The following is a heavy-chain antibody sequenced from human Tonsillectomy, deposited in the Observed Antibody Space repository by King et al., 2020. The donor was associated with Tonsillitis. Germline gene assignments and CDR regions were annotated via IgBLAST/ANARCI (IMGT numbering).Heavy chain of an antibody. CDR3: AHSPWLDWFDP. V-gene: IGHV2-5*02. D-gene: IGHD5-12*01. CDR1: GFSFSTSGEG. J-gene: IGHJ5*02. CDR2: IYWDDDK. Sequence: TLKESGPTLVKPTQTLTLTCTFSGFSFSTSGEGVGWIRQPPGKALEWLALIYWDDDKEYSPSLKSRLTITKDTSKNQVILTMTDMDPMDTATYYCAHSPWLDWFDPWGQGTLVTVSS.